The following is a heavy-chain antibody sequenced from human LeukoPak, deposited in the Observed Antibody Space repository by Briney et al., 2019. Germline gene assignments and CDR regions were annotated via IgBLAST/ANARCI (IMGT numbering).Heavy chain of an antibody. D-gene: IGHD3-16*01. CDR2: ISAYNGNT. CDR1: GYTFTSYG. J-gene: IGHJ4*02. Sequence: ASVKVSCKASGYTFTSYGISWVRQAPGQGLEWMGWISAYNGNTNFAQKFQARVTMTTDTSTSTAYMELRSLRSDDTAVYYCARDQEAWGHQIDYWGQGTLVTVSS. CDR3: ARDQEAWGHQIDY. V-gene: IGHV1-18*01.